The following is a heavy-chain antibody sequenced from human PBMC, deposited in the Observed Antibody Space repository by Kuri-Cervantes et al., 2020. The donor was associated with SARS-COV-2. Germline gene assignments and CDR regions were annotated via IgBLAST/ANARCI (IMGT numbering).Heavy chain of an antibody. D-gene: IGHD3-22*01. Sequence: SETLSLTCTVSGGSISSYYWSWIRQPAGKGLEWIGRIYTSGSTNYNPSLKSRVTMSADTSKNQFSLKLSSVTAADTAVYYCARDADSSGSLDYWGQGTLVTVSS. CDR2: IYTSGST. V-gene: IGHV4-4*07. CDR1: GGSISSYY. J-gene: IGHJ4*02. CDR3: ARDADSSGSLDY.